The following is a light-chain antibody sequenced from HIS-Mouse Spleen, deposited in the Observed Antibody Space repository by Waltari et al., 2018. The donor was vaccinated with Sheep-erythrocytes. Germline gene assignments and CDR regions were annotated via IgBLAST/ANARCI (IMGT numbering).Light chain of an antibody. J-gene: IGKJ4*01. CDR1: QGISCY. V-gene: IGKV1-9*01. Sequence: DIQLTQSPSFLSASVGDRVTITCRASQGISCYLAWYQQKPGKAPKLLIYAASTLQSGVPSRFSGSGSGTEFTLTISRLQPEDFATYYCQQLNSYPPRVTFGGGTKVEIK. CDR3: QQLNSYPPRVT. CDR2: AAS.